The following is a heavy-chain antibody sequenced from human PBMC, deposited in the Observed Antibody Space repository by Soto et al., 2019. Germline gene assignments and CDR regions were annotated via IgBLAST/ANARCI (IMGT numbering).Heavy chain of an antibody. V-gene: IGHV4-31*03. Sequence: SETLSLTCTVSGGSISSGGYYWSWIRQHPGKGLEWIGYIYYSGSTYYNPSLKSRVTISVDTSKNQFSLKLSSVTAADTAVYYCARRAIYAGDIGGLPAAPGHFDYWGQGTLVTVSS. D-gene: IGHD2-2*01. CDR1: GGSISSGGYY. CDR3: ARRAIYAGDIGGLPAAPGHFDY. J-gene: IGHJ4*02. CDR2: IYYSGST.